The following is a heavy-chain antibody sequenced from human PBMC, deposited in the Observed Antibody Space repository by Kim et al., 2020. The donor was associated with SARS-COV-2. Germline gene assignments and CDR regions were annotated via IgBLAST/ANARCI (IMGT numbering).Heavy chain of an antibody. Sequence: GGSLRLSCAASGFTFSSYEMNWVRQAPGKGLEWVSYISSSGSTIYYADSVKGRFTISRDNAKNSLYLQMNSLRAEDTAVYYCASSSSWPLNWFDPWGQGTLVTVSS. CDR3: ASSSSWPLNWFDP. D-gene: IGHD6-13*01. CDR1: GFTFSSYE. CDR2: ISSSGSTI. V-gene: IGHV3-48*03. J-gene: IGHJ5*02.